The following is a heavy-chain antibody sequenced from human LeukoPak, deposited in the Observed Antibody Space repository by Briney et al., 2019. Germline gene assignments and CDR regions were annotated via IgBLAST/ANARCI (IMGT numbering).Heavy chain of an antibody. CDR1: GGSISSGDYY. V-gene: IGHV4-30-4*01. Sequence: PSETLSLTCTVSGGSISSGDYYWSWIRQPPGKGLEWIGYIYYSGSTYYNPSLKSRVTISVDTSRNQFSLKLSSVTAADTAVYYCATSYYDFWSGYFDYWGQGTLVTVSS. CDR2: IYYSGST. J-gene: IGHJ4*02. CDR3: ATSYYDFWSGYFDY. D-gene: IGHD3-3*01.